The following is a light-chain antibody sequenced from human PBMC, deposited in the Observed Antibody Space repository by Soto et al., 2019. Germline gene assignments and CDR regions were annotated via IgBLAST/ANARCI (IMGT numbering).Light chain of an antibody. Sequence: QSVLTQPASVSGSPGQSITISCTGTSSDVGGYNYVSWYQQHPGKAPKLMIYDVSNRPSGVSNRFSGSKSGNTASLTTSGLQAEDEADYYCSSYTSSSFYVFGTGTKVTVL. V-gene: IGLV2-14*01. J-gene: IGLJ1*01. CDR3: SSYTSSSFYV. CDR1: SSDVGGYNY. CDR2: DVS.